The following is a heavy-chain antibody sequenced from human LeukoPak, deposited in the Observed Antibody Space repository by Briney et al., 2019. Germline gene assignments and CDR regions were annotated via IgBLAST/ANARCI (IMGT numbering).Heavy chain of an antibody. CDR3: ARDLLSEDAFDI. CDR1: GGSISSSSYY. CDR2: IYYSGST. Sequence: SETLSLTFTVSGGSISSSSYYWGWIRQPPGKGLEWIGSIYYSGSTYYNPSLKSRVTISVDTSKNQFSLKLSSVTAADTAVYYCARDLLSEDAFDIWGQGTMVTVSS. V-gene: IGHV4-39*07. J-gene: IGHJ3*02.